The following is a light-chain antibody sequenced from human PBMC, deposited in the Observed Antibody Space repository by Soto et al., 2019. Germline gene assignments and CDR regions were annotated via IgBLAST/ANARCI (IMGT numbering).Light chain of an antibody. Sequence: IVMTQSPATLSVSPGERATLSCRASQSVRSNLAWYQQKLGQAPRLLIYGASTRATGIPARFSGSGSGTEFTLTISSLQSEDFAVYHCQQYNKWPLWTFGQGTKVEIK. CDR3: QQYNKWPLWT. CDR2: GAS. J-gene: IGKJ1*01. CDR1: QSVRSN. V-gene: IGKV3-15*01.